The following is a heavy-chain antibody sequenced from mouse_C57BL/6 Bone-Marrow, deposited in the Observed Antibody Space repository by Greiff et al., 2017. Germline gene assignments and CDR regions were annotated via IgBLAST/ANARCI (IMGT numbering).Heavy chain of an antibody. CDR1: GYTFTSYW. V-gene: IGHV1-64*01. J-gene: IGHJ4*01. Sequence: QVQLQQPGAELVKPGASVKLSCKASGYTFTSYWMHWVKQRPGQGLEWIGMIHPNRGSTNYNEKFKSKATLTVDQSSRTAYMQLSGLTSEDSAVYNWERWSYDYAMDYWGQGTTVTVSS. CDR3: ERWSYDYAMDY. CDR2: IHPNRGST. D-gene: IGHD2-3*01.